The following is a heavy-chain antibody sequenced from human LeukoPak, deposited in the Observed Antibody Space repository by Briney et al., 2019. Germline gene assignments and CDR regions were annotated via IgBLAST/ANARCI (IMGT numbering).Heavy chain of an antibody. CDR1: GYTFTSYE. CDR3: ARVEGYSSSWYVRY. D-gene: IGHD6-13*01. Sequence: GASVKLSCTASGYTFTSYEISWVRQAPGQGLEWMGCISAYNGNTNYAQKLQGRVTMTTDTSTSTAYMELRSLRSDDTAVYYCARVEGYSSSWYVRYWGQGTLVTVSS. J-gene: IGHJ4*02. V-gene: IGHV1-18*01. CDR2: ISAYNGNT.